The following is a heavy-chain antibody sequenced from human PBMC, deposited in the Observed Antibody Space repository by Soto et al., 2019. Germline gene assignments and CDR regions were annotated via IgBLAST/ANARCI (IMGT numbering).Heavy chain of an antibody. Sequence: PGGSLRLSCVASGFTFDDYAMHWVRQAPGKGLEWVSGISWNSGSKGYADSVKGRFTISRDNAKNSLYLQMNSLRTEDTALYYCAKDPRYRDYNYGSDYYYYGLDVCGQGTTVTVSS. V-gene: IGHV3-9*01. CDR3: AKDPRYRDYNYGSDYYYYGLDV. D-gene: IGHD5-18*01. CDR1: GFTFDDYA. CDR2: ISWNSGSK. J-gene: IGHJ6*02.